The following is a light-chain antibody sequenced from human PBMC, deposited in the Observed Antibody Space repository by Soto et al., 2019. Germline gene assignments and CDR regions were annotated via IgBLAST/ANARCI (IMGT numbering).Light chain of an antibody. J-gene: IGLJ1*01. CDR3: SSYTSSSTPYYV. V-gene: IGLV2-14*01. CDR1: SSDVGGYNY. Sequence: QSALTQPASVSGSPGQSITISCTGTSSDVGGYNYVSWYQQHPGKAPKPMIYDVSNRPSGVSNRFSGSKSGNTASLTIPGLQAEDEADYYCSSYTSSSTPYYVFGTGTKVTVL. CDR2: DVS.